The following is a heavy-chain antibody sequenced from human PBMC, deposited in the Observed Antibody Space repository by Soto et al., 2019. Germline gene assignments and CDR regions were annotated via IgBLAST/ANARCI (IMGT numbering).Heavy chain of an antibody. Sequence: EVQLVESGGGLVQPGGSLRLSCAASGFTFSSYWMHWVRQTPGKGLVWVSRIDREGSDTAYADSVKGRFTISRDNAKNTLYLQMNSLRAEDTAVYYCASATTTVTTRPTLGYWGQGTLVTVSS. CDR3: ASATTTVTTRPTLGY. CDR2: IDREGSDT. CDR1: GFTFSSYW. V-gene: IGHV3-74*01. J-gene: IGHJ4*02. D-gene: IGHD4-17*01.